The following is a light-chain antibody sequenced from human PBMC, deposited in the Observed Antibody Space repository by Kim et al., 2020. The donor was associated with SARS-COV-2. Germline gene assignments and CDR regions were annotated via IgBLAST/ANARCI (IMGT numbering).Light chain of an antibody. CDR2: EKN. Sequence: ALGQRVRITCQGDSLRSYYASWYQQKPGQAPLRVLYEKNNRPSGIPDRFSGSSSGNTASLTITGAQAEDEADYYCNSRESGVNHVVFGGGTQLTVL. J-gene: IGLJ2*01. V-gene: IGLV3-19*01. CDR3: NSRESGVNHVV. CDR1: SLRSYY.